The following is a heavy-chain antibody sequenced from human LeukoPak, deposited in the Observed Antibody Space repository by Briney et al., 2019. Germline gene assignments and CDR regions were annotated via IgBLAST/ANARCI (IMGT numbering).Heavy chain of an antibody. CDR2: VHYSGST. CDR1: GGSITSSTYY. CDR3: ARVGPLRGYSGYDFRN. Sequence: SETLSLTCTVSGGSITSSTYYWGWIRQPPGKGLEWIGSVHYSGSTYYNPSLKSRVTISVDTSKNQFSLKLSSVTAADTAVYYCARVGPLRGYSGYDFRNWGQGTLVTVSS. D-gene: IGHD5-12*01. J-gene: IGHJ4*02. V-gene: IGHV4-39*07.